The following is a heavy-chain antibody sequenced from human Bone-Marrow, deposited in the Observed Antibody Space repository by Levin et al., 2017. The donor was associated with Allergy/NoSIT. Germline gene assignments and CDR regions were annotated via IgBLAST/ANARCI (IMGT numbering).Heavy chain of an antibody. Sequence: GGSLRLSCSVSGFTFSDFYMSWVRQAPGQGLQWIANIGPTDASTYYADSVMGRFTISRDNDKNTLFLQMNSLRAEDTAVYFCAREGNYYDTTGYKLFDHWGLGTLVTVSS. V-gene: IGHV3-11*01. J-gene: IGHJ5*02. D-gene: IGHD3-16*01. CDR2: IGPTDAST. CDR3: AREGNYYDTTGYKLFDH. CDR1: GFTFSDFY.